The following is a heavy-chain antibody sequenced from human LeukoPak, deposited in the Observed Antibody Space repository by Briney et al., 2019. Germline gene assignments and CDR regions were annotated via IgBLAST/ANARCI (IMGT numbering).Heavy chain of an antibody. CDR1: GGSLSRSNS. J-gene: IGHJ6*04. D-gene: IGHD4-17*01. V-gene: IGHV4-4*02. CDR2: IYHSGST. CDR3: ARGLVTVTNYNYCYYYGMDV. Sequence: SETLCLTRAVSGGSLSRSNSWGWVGQPPGKGLEWIGEIYHSGSTNYTQSLKSRVTISVDKSKNQFSLKLSSETAADTAVYYCARGLVTVTNYNYCYYYGMDVWGKGTTVTVSS.